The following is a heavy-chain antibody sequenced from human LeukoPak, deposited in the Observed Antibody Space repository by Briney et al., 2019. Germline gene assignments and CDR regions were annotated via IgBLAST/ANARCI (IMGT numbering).Heavy chain of an antibody. CDR3: AGLDTAMITSSDY. Sequence: GRSLRLSCAASGFTFSSYAMHWVRQAPGKGLEWVAVISYDGSNKYYADSVKGRFTISRDNAKNSLYLQMNSLRVEDTAVYYCAGLDTAMITSSDYWGQGTLVTVSS. CDR1: GFTFSSYA. D-gene: IGHD5-18*01. CDR2: ISYDGSNK. J-gene: IGHJ4*02. V-gene: IGHV3-30*04.